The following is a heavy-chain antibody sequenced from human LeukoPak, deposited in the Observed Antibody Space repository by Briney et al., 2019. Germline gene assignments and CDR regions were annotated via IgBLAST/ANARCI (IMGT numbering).Heavy chain of an antibody. J-gene: IGHJ4*02. CDR3: ARLSCNSGSCYDDY. CDR2: IWYDGSNK. Sequence: PGGSLRLSCAASGFTFSGYGMHWVRQSPGKGLEWVAVIWYDGSNKYYADSVKGRFTISRDNSKNTLYLQMNGLRAEDTAVYYCARLSCNSGSCYDDYWGQGTLVAVSS. CDR1: GFTFSGYG. D-gene: IGHD2-15*01. V-gene: IGHV3-33*01.